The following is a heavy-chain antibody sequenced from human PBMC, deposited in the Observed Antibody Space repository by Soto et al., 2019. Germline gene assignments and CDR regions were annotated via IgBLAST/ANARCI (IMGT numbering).Heavy chain of an antibody. D-gene: IGHD3-3*01. J-gene: IGHJ3*02. Sequence: SVKVSCKASGFTFTSSAVQWVRQARGQSLERIGWIVVGSGNTNYAQKFQEIVTITRDMSTSTAYMELISLRSEDTAVYYCAADSVPDYDFWSGYYRRQAFDIWGQGTMVTVSS. V-gene: IGHV1-58*01. CDR3: AADSVPDYDFWSGYYRRQAFDI. CDR2: IVVGSGNT. CDR1: GFTFTSSA.